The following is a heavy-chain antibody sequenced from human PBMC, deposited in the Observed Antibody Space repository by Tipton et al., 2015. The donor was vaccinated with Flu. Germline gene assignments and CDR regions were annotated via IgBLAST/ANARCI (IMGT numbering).Heavy chain of an antibody. CDR2: AYYSGST. CDR1: GGSISSYY. CDR3: ARKYWGSSWYYHYMDV. J-gene: IGHJ6*03. D-gene: IGHD6-13*01. V-gene: IGHV4-59*08. Sequence: LRLSCAVSGGSISSYYWSWIRQPPGKRLEWIGYAYYSGSTNYNPSLKSRVTIAIDTSKSQVSLKLSSVTAADTAVYYCARKYWGSSWYYHYMDVWGKGATVTVSS.